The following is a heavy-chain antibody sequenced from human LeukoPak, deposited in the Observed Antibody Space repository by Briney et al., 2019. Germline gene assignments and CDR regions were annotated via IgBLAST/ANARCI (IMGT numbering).Heavy chain of an antibody. CDR3: AILQYYYYMDV. CDR1: GNSISSGDYY. Sequence: SETLSLTCTVSGNSISSGDYYWSWIRQPAGKGLEWIGRIYTSGSTTYNPSLKSRVTISGDTSENQFSLRLSSVTAADTAVYYCAILQYYYYMDVWGKGTTVTVSS. V-gene: IGHV4-61*02. J-gene: IGHJ6*03. D-gene: IGHD4-11*01. CDR2: IYTSGST.